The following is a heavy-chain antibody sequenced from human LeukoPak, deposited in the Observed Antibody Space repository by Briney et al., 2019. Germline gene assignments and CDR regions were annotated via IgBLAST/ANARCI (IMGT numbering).Heavy chain of an antibody. CDR2: ISSSSYI. CDR3: ARGSMSSGMDV. V-gene: IGHV3-69-1*01. J-gene: IGHJ6*02. CDR1: GFTFSVYN. Sequence: GGSLRLSCAASGFTFSVYNMNWVRQAPGKGLEWVSSISSSSYIYYADSVKGRFTISRDNAKNSLDLQMNSLRAEDTAVYYCARGSMSSGMDVWGQGTTVTVSS. D-gene: IGHD6-6*01.